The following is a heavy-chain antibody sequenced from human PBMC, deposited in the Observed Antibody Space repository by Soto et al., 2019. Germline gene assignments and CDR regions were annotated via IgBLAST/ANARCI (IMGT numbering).Heavy chain of an antibody. D-gene: IGHD3-22*01. CDR1: GGTFSSYA. Sequence: SVKVSCKASGGTFSSYAISWVRQAPGQGLEWMGGIIPIFGTANYAQKFQGRVTITADESTSTAYMELSSLRSEDTAVYYCARERRVVVDHMYYFDYWGQGTLVTVSS. J-gene: IGHJ4*02. CDR3: ARERRVVVDHMYYFDY. CDR2: IIPIFGTA. V-gene: IGHV1-69*13.